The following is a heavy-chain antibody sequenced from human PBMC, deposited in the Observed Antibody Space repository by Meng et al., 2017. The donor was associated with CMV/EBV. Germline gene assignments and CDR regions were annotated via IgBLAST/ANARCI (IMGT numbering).Heavy chain of an antibody. Sequence: SCTVSGGSISSGDYYWSWIRQPPGKGLEWIGYIYYSGSTYYNPSLKSRVTISVDTSKNQFSLKLSSVTAADTAVYYCARDGYSYGYLASNTDYWGQGTLVTVSS. V-gene: IGHV4-30-4*08. J-gene: IGHJ4*02. D-gene: IGHD5-18*01. CDR3: ARDGYSYGYLASNTDY. CDR1: GGSISSGDYY. CDR2: IYYSGST.